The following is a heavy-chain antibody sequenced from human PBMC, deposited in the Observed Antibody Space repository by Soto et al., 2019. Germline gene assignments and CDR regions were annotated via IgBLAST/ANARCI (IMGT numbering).Heavy chain of an antibody. J-gene: IGHJ6*02. CDR1: GGTFSSYA. CDR3: ARVKPPSRQLATRSDYYYGMDV. CDR2: IIPIFGTA. Sequence: VKVSCKASGGTFSSYAISWVRQAPGQGLEWMGGIIPIFGTANYAQKFQGRVTITADESTSTAYMELSSLRSGDTAVYYCARVKPPSRQLATRSDYYYGMDVWGQGTTVTVSS. V-gene: IGHV1-69*13. D-gene: IGHD6-6*01.